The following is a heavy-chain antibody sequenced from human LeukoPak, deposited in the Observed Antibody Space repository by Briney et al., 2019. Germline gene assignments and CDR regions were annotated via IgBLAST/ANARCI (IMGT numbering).Heavy chain of an antibody. CDR2: INPNTGDT. Sequence: ASVKVSCKASGYTFTSYGISWVRQAPGQGLEWMGCINPNTGDTNSAQNFQGRVIMTRDTSITTAYMELSRLKSDDTALYYCASKGAGHCYDASCMGSFDLWGQGTTVAVSS. CDR3: ASKGAGHCYDASCMGSFDL. D-gene: IGHD2-15*01. CDR1: GYTFTSYG. V-gene: IGHV1-2*02. J-gene: IGHJ3*01.